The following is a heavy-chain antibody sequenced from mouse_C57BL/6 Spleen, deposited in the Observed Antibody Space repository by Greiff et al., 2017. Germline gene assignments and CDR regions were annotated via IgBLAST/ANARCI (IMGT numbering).Heavy chain of an antibody. CDR1: GFTFSSYG. V-gene: IGHV5-6*01. D-gene: IGHD4-1*01. J-gene: IGHJ4*01. CDR3: ARRWDDDAIDY. CDR2: ISSGGSYT. Sequence: EVLLVESGGDLVKPGGSLKLSCAASGFTFSSYGMSWVRQTPDKRLEWIATISSGGSYTYYPDSVKGRFTISRDNAKNTRYLQMSSLKSEDTAMYYCARRWDDDAIDYWGQGTSVTVSS.